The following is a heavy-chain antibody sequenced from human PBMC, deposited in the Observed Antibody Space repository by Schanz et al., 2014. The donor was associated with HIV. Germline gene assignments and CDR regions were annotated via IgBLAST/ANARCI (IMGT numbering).Heavy chain of an antibody. V-gene: IGHV3-30*03. CDR3: ARGFQGFDY. Sequence: QVQLVESGGGVVQPGRSLRLSCVASGFNFNSYGMHWVRQAPGKGLEWVAVTSYDGTKKHYADSVKGRFTISRDNSKNSRYLQMNSLRAEDTSVYYCARGFQGFDYWGQGTLVTVSS. J-gene: IGHJ4*02. D-gene: IGHD3-10*01. CDR1: GFNFNSYG. CDR2: TSYDGTKK.